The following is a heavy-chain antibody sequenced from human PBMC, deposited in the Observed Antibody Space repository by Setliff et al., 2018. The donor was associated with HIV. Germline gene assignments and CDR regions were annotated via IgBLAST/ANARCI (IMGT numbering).Heavy chain of an antibody. J-gene: IGHJ3*02. D-gene: IGHD3-3*01. CDR2: IYTSGST. CDR1: GYSISSGYY. Sequence: PSETLSLTCAVSGYSISSGYYWGWIRQPAGKGLEWIGRIYTSGSTNYNPSPKSRVTISVDTSKNQFSLKLSSVTAADTAVYYCARSFTYNFWSGLAGDAFDIWGQGTMVTVSS. CDR3: ARSFTYNFWSGLAGDAFDI. V-gene: IGHV4-38-2*01.